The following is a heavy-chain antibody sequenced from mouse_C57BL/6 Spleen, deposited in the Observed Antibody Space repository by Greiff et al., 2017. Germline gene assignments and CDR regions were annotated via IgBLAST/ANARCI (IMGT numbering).Heavy chain of an antibody. V-gene: IGHV1-61*01. CDR1: GYTFTSYW. Sequence: VQLQQPGAELVRPGSSVKLSCKASGYTFTSYWMDWVKQRPGQGLEWIGNIYPSDSETHYNQKFKDKATLTVDKSSITAYMQLSSLTSEDSAVYYCARSYGGAMDYWGQGTSVTVSS. CDR3: ARSYGGAMDY. J-gene: IGHJ4*01. CDR2: IYPSDSET. D-gene: IGHD1-1*01.